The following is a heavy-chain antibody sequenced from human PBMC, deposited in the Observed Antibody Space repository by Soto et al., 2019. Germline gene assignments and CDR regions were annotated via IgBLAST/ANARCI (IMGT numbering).Heavy chain of an antibody. CDR2: FIPIYGTA. J-gene: IGHJ6*02. V-gene: IGHV1-69*12. Sequence: QVQLVQSGAEVKKPGSSVKVSCKASVGTFRSYAISWVRQSPGQGLEWMGGFIPIYGTADYAQKFQGRVTCTADESTSKAYMELRSLSSEDTAVYYRARVSTQRYSDGMDVWGQGTKVTVSS. CDR3: ARVSTQRYSDGMDV. D-gene: IGHD3-16*02. CDR1: VGTFRSYA.